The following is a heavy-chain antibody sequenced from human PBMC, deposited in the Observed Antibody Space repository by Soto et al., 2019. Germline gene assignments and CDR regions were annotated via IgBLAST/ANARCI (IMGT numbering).Heavy chain of an antibody. CDR3: ARDSVRDYLYYYYGMDV. J-gene: IGHJ6*02. V-gene: IGHV3-21*01. CDR2: IGTSSSYI. Sequence: PGGSLRLSCAASGFTFSSYTVNWVRQAPGRGLEWVSSIGTSSSYIYYADSVKGRFTISRDNAKNSLFLQMNSLRADDTAVYYCARDSVRDYLYYYYGMDVWGQGTTVTVSS. D-gene: IGHD4-17*01. CDR1: GFTFSSYT.